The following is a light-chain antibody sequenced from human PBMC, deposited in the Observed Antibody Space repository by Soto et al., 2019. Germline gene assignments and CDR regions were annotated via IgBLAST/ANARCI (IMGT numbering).Light chain of an antibody. CDR3: QQYGRSPWM. Sequence: EIVLTQSPGTLSLSPGERATLSCRASQSVSSNYLAWYQQKPGQAPRLLIYGASNRAIGIPDRFSGSGSGTDFSLTISRLEPEDFAVYYCQQYGRSPWMFGQGTKVEIK. V-gene: IGKV3-20*01. CDR1: QSVSSNY. CDR2: GAS. J-gene: IGKJ1*01.